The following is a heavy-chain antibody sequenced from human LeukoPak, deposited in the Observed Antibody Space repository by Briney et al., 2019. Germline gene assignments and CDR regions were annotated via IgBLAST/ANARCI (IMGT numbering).Heavy chain of an antibody. Sequence: GESLKISCKGSGYSFSNYWIGWVRQMHGKGLEWMGIIYPVDSDPRYSPSSQGQVTISADKSISTAYLQWSSLKASDTAMYYCARRTTTWAFDIWGQGTMVTVSS. CDR1: GYSFSNYW. J-gene: IGHJ3*02. V-gene: IGHV5-51*01. CDR2: IYPVDSDP. CDR3: ARRTTTWAFDI. D-gene: IGHD2/OR15-2a*01.